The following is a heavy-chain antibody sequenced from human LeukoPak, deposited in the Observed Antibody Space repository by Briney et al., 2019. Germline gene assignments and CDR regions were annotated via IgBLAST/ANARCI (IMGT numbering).Heavy chain of an antibody. V-gene: IGHV3-23*01. D-gene: IGHD4-17*01. CDR3: AKASTTVTTLLDY. Sequence: GGSLRLSCAASGFTFSSYGMHWVRQAPGKGLEWVSAISGSGGSTYYADSVKGRFTISRDNSKNTLYLQMNSLRAEDTAVYYCAKASTTVTTLLDYWGQGTLVTVSS. CDR2: ISGSGGST. J-gene: IGHJ4*02. CDR1: GFTFSSYG.